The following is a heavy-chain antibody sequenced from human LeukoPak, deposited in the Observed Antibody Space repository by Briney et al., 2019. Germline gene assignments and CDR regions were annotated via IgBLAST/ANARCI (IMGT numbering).Heavy chain of an antibody. CDR2: ISSSSSTI. J-gene: IGHJ5*02. D-gene: IGHD2-2*01. V-gene: IGHV3-48*01. CDR1: GFTFSSYS. Sequence: GGSLRLSCAASGFTFSSYSMNWVRQAPGKGLEWVSYISSSSSTIYYADSVKGRFTISRDNAKNSLYLQVNSLRAEDTAVYYCARSSTSSSNWFDPWGQGTLVTVSS. CDR3: ARSSTSSSNWFDP.